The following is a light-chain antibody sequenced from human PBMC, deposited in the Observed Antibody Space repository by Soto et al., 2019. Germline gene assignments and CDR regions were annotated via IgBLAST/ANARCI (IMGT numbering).Light chain of an antibody. CDR1: SSDVGGYNY. V-gene: IGLV2-14*01. Sequence: QSVLTQPASVSGSPGQSITISCTGTSSDVGGYNYVSWYQQHPGKAPKLLIYVVSNRPSGVSNRFSGSKSGNTASLTISGLQAEDEADYHCSSYTSSRTVVFGGGTKPTVL. CDR3: SSYTSSRTVV. J-gene: IGLJ2*01. CDR2: VVS.